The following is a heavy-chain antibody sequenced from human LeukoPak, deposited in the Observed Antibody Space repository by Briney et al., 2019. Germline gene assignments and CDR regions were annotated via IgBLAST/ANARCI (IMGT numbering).Heavy chain of an antibody. CDR2: IHASGTT. V-gene: IGHV4-61*02. Sequence: SETLSLTCTVSGDSIRSPTYYWRWIRQPAGKGLEWIGRIHASGTTNYNPSLKSRVTISVDTSKNQFSLKLSSVTAADTAVYYCARGPFASIVVVPAANLYFQHWGQGTLVTVSS. CDR1: GDSIRSPTYY. CDR3: ARGPFASIVVVPAANLYFQH. D-gene: IGHD2-2*01. J-gene: IGHJ1*01.